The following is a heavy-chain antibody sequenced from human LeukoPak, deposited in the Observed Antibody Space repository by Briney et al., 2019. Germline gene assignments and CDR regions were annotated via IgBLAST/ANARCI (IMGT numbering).Heavy chain of an antibody. V-gene: IGHV3-30*02. Sequence: PGGSLRLSCAASGFIFSSYGMHWVRQAPDKGLEWVAFTRYDGSRKYYADSVKGRFTISRDNSKNTLYLQMNSLRAEDTAMYYCAKDWGYYDSSGYTSDAFDIWGQGTMVTVSS. CDR1: GFIFSSYG. CDR3: AKDWGYYDSSGYTSDAFDI. J-gene: IGHJ3*02. D-gene: IGHD3-22*01. CDR2: TRYDGSRK.